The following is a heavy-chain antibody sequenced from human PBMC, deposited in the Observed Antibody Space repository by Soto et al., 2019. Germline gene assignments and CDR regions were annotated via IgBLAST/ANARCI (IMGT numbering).Heavy chain of an antibody. Sequence: GGSLRLSCAASGFTFSSYSMNWVRQAPGKGLEWVSSISSSSSYIYYADSVKGRFTISXXXXXXSXYXQXXXLRAXDTAVYYCATEATAIYLGYFDYWGQGTLVTVSS. CDR3: ATEATAIYLGYFDY. D-gene: IGHD2-2*02. CDR2: ISSSSSYI. J-gene: IGHJ4*02. V-gene: IGHV3-21*01. CDR1: GFTFSSYS.